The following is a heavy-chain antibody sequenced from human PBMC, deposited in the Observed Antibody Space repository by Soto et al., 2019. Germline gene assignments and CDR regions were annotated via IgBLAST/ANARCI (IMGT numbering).Heavy chain of an antibody. CDR3: ARVSDRCWYGGFDH. D-gene: IGHD6-13*01. CDR1: SGSISSSNW. V-gene: IGHV4-4*02. J-gene: IGHJ3*01. Sequence: ETLSLTCAVSSGSISSSNWWSWVRQPPGKGLEWIGEIYHSGSTNYNPSLKSRVTISVDKSKNQFSLKLSSVTAADTAVYYCARVSDRCWYGGFDHWGQGTRVTVPS. CDR2: IYHSGST.